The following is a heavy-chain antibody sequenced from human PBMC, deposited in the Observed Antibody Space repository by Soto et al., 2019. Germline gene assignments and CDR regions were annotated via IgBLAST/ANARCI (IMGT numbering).Heavy chain of an antibody. CDR3: AKDGYGDRPYYFDY. CDR1: GFTFSTYA. D-gene: IGHD4-17*01. V-gene: IGHV3-23*01. CDR2: IGGRGGST. J-gene: IGHJ4*02. Sequence: EVQLLESGGGLVQPGGSLRLSCAASGFTFSTYALNWVRQAPGKGLEWVSAIGGRGGSTYFADSVKGRFSISTYSSKTTLYLQMNSLRAEDTAVYYCAKDGYGDRPYYFDYWGQGTLVTVSS.